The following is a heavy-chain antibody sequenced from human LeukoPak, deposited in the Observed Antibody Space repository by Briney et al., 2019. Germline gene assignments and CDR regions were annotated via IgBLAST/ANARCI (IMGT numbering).Heavy chain of an antibody. J-gene: IGHJ6*03. Sequence: GASVKVSCKASGYTFTSYYMHWVRQAPGQGLEWMGIINPSGGSTSYAQKFQGRVTMTRDMSTSTVYMELSSLRSEDTAVYYCARDRCSGGSCHGFSYYYYYYMDVWGKGTTVTVSS. D-gene: IGHD2-15*01. V-gene: IGHV1-46*01. CDR2: INPSGGST. CDR1: GYTFTSYY. CDR3: ARDRCSGGSCHGFSYYYYYYMDV.